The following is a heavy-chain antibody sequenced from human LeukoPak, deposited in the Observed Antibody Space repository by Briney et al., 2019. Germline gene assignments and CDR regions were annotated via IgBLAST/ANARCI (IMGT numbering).Heavy chain of an antibody. CDR1: GASISFYY. Sequence: SETLSLTCTVSGASISFYYWTWIRQPPGKGLEWIGHISYSGGTKYNPSPQSRVTIPLSTSKNQFSLRLTSVAAADTAVYYCARQPRYAADYFDYWGQGTLVAVSS. CDR3: ARQPRYAADYFDY. D-gene: IGHD2-8*01. V-gene: IGHV4-59*08. J-gene: IGHJ4*02. CDR2: ISYSGGT.